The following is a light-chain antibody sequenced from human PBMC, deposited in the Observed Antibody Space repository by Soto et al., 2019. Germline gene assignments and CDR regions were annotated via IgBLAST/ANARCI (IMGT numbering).Light chain of an antibody. V-gene: IGKV1-5*03. Sequence: DIQMTQSPSTLSASVGDRVTITCRASQSITSWLAWYQQKPGKAPKLLIYKASSLESGVPSRFSGSGSGTEFTLNISSLQPADFATYYCQQYNNYSGTFGQGTKLEIK. CDR2: KAS. J-gene: IGKJ2*01. CDR1: QSITSW. CDR3: QQYNNYSGT.